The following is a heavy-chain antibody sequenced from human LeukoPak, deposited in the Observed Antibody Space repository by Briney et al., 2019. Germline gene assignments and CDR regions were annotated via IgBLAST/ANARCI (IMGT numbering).Heavy chain of an antibody. CDR3: ARARRYDYVWGSYRQDAFDI. V-gene: IGHV4-4*07. CDR2: IYTSGST. J-gene: IGHJ3*02. D-gene: IGHD3-16*02. CDR1: GGSISSYY. Sequence: SETLSLTCTVSGGSISSYYWSWIRQPAGKGLEWIGRIYTSGSTNYNPSLKSRVTMSVDTSKNQFSLKLSSVTAADTAVYYCARARRYDYVWGSYRQDAFDIWGQGTMVTVSS.